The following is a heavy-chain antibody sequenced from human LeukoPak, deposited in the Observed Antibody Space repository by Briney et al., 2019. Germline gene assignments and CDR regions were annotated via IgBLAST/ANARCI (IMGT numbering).Heavy chain of an antibody. V-gene: IGHV4-59*01. CDR3: ARTGSSWYPWFDP. D-gene: IGHD6-13*01. Sequence: SETLSLTCTVSGGSISSYYWSWIRQPPGKGLEWIGYIYYSGSTNYNPSLKSRVTISVDTSKSQFSLKLSSVTAADTAVYYCARTGSSWYPWFDPWGQGTLVTVSS. J-gene: IGHJ5*02. CDR1: GGSISSYY. CDR2: IYYSGST.